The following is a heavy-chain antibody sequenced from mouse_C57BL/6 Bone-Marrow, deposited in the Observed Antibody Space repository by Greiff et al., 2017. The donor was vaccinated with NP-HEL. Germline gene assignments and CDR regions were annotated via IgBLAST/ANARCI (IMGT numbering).Heavy chain of an antibody. V-gene: IGHV1-55*01. J-gene: IGHJ1*03. CDR1: GYTFTSYW. Sequence: QVHVKQPGAELVKPGASVKMSCKASGYTFTSYWITWVKQRPGQGLEWIGDIYPGSGSTNYNEKFKSKATLTVDTSSSTAYMQLSSLTSEDSAVYYCASRGSSYRYFDVWGTGTTVTVSS. CDR2: IYPGSGST. CDR3: ASRGSSYRYFDV. D-gene: IGHD1-1*01.